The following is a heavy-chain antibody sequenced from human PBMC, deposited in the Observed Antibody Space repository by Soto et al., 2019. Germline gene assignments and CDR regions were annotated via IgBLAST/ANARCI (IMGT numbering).Heavy chain of an antibody. V-gene: IGHV3-33*08. CDR1: GFTLSTFG. CDR2: VSYDESHV. Sequence: GGSLRLSCAASGFTLSTFGIHWVRQAPGKGLEWVALVSYDESHVYYADSVKGRFAISRDISKNAVYLQMYSLRVEDTAVYYCARESDHWGQGTLVTVSS. J-gene: IGHJ4*02. CDR3: ARESDH.